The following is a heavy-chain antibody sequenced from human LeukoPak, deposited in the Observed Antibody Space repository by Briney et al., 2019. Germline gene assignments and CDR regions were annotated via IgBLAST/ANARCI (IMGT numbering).Heavy chain of an antibody. J-gene: IGHJ5*02. CDR3: AKVFVLMRGTPENWFDP. Sequence: GGSLRLSCAASGFTFSSYGMSWVRQAPGKGLEWVAVISDHGGEKYYADSVRGRFTISRDNSMDTLYLQMNSLRDEDTAIYFCAKVFVLMRGTPENWFDPWGQGNLVTVSS. CDR1: GFTFSSYG. V-gene: IGHV3-30*18. CDR2: ISDHGGEK. D-gene: IGHD1-14*01.